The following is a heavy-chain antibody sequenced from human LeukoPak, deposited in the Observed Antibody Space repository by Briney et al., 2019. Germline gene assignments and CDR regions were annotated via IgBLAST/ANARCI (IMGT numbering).Heavy chain of an antibody. V-gene: IGHV3-23*01. CDR3: AKAGWSWYFDS. D-gene: IGHD1-26*01. CDR2: ICDNGDST. J-gene: IGHJ4*02. Sequence: GGCLRLSCAAARLTFIGYAMTSVRQAPQKGLECVSGICDNGDSTNYADSAKGRFTISRHNSKRMLYLQMSSLRAEDTAVYYCAKAGWSWYFDSWGQGSLVTVAS. CDR1: RLTFIGYA.